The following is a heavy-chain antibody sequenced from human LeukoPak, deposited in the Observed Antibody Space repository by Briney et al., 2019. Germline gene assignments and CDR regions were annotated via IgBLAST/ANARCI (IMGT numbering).Heavy chain of an antibody. J-gene: IGHJ6*02. V-gene: IGHV3-30-3*01. CDR2: ISYDGSNK. D-gene: IGHD2-2*01. CDR3: AREDIVVVPAATLGAGTYYYGMDV. Sequence: GGSLRLSCAASGFTFSSYAIHWVRQAPGKGLGWVAVISYDGSNKYYADSVKGRFTISRDNSKNTLYLQMNSLRGEDTAVYYCAREDIVVVPAATLGAGTYYYGMDVWGQGTTVTVSS. CDR1: GFTFSSYA.